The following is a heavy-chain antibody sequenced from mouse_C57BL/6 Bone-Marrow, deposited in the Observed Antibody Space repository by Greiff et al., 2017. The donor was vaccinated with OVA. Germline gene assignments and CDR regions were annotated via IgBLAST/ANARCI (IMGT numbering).Heavy chain of an antibody. CDR3: ARADTTVVEGNAMDY. Sequence: QVQLKQSGAELVRPGASVKLSCKASGYTFTDYYINWVKQRPGQGLEWIARIYPGSGNTYYNEKFKGKATLTAEKSSSTAYMQLSSLTSEDSAVYVCARADTTVVEGNAMDYWGQGTSVTVSS. V-gene: IGHV1-76*01. D-gene: IGHD1-1*01. J-gene: IGHJ4*01. CDR1: GYTFTDYY. CDR2: IYPGSGNT.